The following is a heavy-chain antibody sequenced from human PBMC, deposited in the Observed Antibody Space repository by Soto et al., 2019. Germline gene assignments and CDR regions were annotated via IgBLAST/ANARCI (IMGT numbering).Heavy chain of an antibody. Sequence: QMQLVQSGPEVKKPGTSVKVSCKASGYTFTSSAMQWVRQARGQRLEWIGWIVVGSGNTNYAQKFQERVTITRDMSTSTAYMELSSLRSEDTAVYYCAAVRSPRYPSPDFDYWGQGTLVTVSS. V-gene: IGHV1-58*02. CDR2: IVVGSGNT. CDR1: GYTFTSSA. D-gene: IGHD1-26*01. J-gene: IGHJ4*02. CDR3: AAVRSPRYPSPDFDY.